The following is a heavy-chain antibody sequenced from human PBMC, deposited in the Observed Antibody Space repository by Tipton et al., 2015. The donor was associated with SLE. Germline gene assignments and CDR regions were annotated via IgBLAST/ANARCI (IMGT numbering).Heavy chain of an antibody. J-gene: IGHJ5*02. CDR1: GYSGSDYY. CDR2: INHSGST. V-gene: IGHV4-34*01. CDR3: ARKQLWAGSSWFDP. Sequence: TLSLTCTVSGYSGSDYYWGWIRLPPGKGLEWIGEINHSGSTNYNPSLKSRVTISVDTSKNQFSLKLSSVTAADTAVYYCARKQLWAGSSWFDPWGQGTLVTVSS. D-gene: IGHD5-18*01.